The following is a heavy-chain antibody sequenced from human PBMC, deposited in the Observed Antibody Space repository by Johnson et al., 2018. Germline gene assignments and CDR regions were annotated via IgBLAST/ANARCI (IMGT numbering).Heavy chain of an antibody. Sequence: QVQLQESGPGLVKPSEPLSLTCTVSGGSLSSYYWSWIRQPPGKGLEWLGYIYYSGSTNYTPSLTSRVTISVDTSKNQFSLKLSSVTAADTAVYYWARVDGDYDYYYYMDVWGKGTTVTVSS. CDR2: IYYSGST. J-gene: IGHJ6*03. V-gene: IGHV4-59*01. D-gene: IGHD4-17*01. CDR3: ARVDGDYDYYYYMDV. CDR1: GGSLSSYY.